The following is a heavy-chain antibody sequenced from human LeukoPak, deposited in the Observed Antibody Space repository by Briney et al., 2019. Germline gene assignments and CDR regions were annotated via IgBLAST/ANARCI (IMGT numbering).Heavy chain of an antibody. V-gene: IGHV3-7*01. CDR2: INQDGSEK. Sequence: GGSLRLSCAASGFTFTRYWMAWVRQAPGKWLKWVANINQDGSEKYYVDSVKGRFTISRDNAKNSLYLQMNSLRAEDTAVYYCARDSKGVFDDWGQGTLVTVSS. J-gene: IGHJ4*02. CDR3: ARDSKGVFDD. CDR1: GFTFTRYW.